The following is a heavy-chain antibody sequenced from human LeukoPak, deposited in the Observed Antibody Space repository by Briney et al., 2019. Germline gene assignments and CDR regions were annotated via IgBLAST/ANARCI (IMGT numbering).Heavy chain of an antibody. J-gene: IGHJ6*02. Sequence: GGSLRLSCAASGFTFSSYGMHWVRQAPGKGLEWVAVISYDGSNKYYADFMKGRFTISRDNSKNTLYLQMNSLRAEDTTVYYCAKPIDYDFSSGYSYYYGMDVWGQGTTVTVSS. CDR3: AKPIDYDFSSGYSYYYGMDV. V-gene: IGHV3-30*18. CDR2: ISYDGSNK. D-gene: IGHD3-3*01. CDR1: GFTFSSYG.